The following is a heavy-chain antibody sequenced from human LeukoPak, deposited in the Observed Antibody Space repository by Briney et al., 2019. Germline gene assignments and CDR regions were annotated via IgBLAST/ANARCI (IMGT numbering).Heavy chain of an antibody. Sequence: GGSLRLSCAASGFTFSSYAMSWVHQAPGKGLEWVSAISGSGGSTYYADSVKGRFTISRDNSKNTLYLQMNSLRAEDTAVYYCAKGVSYYGSGSYYSYNWFDPWGQGTLVTVSS. J-gene: IGHJ5*02. CDR3: AKGVSYYGSGSYYSYNWFDP. CDR2: ISGSGGST. V-gene: IGHV3-23*01. D-gene: IGHD3-10*01. CDR1: GFTFSSYA.